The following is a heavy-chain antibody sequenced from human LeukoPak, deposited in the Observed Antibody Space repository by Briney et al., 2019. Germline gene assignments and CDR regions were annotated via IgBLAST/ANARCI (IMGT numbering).Heavy chain of an antibody. Sequence: GGSLRLSCAASGFTFSDYYMSWIRLAPGKGLEWISYISVSGSYTNYADSVKGRFTISRDNAKNSLYLQMISLRAEDTAVYYCARCGTPNNYYGYGVDVWGQETTVIVSS. D-gene: IGHD1-26*01. V-gene: IGHV3-11*03. CDR1: GFTFSDYY. CDR3: ARCGTPNNYYGYGVDV. CDR2: ISVSGSYT. J-gene: IGHJ6*02.